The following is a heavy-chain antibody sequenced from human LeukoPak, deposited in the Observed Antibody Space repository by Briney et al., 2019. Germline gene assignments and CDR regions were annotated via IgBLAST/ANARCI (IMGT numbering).Heavy chain of an antibody. CDR1: GFTFSSYA. J-gene: IGHJ4*02. CDR2: ISGSGGST. V-gene: IGHV3-23*01. CDR3: AKGDWGGYGLRTMIVVGTNLDY. Sequence: PGGSLRLSCAASGFTFSSYAMSWVRQAPGKGLEWVSAISGSGGSTYYADSVKGRFTISRDNSKNTLYLQMNSLRAEDTAVYYCAKGDWGGYGLRTMIVVGTNLDYWGQGTLVTVSS. D-gene: IGHD3-22*01.